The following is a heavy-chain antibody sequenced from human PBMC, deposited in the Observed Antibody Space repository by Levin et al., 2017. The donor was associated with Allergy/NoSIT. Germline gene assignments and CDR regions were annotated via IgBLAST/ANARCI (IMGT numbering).Heavy chain of an antibody. CDR3: ARDRGRDMLGH. Sequence: AASVKVSCKGSGYSFTGSYLHWVRQAPGQGLEWMGWINPGNGDTHYAEKFHGRVTMARDTSISTAYMDLTRLTSDDTAVYFCARDRGRDMLGHWGQGTLVTVSS. D-gene: IGHD3-16*01. V-gene: IGHV1-2*02. CDR2: INPGNGDT. J-gene: IGHJ4*02. CDR1: GYSFTGSY.